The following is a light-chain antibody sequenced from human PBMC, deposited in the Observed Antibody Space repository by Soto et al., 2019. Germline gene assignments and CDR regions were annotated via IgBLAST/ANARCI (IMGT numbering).Light chain of an antibody. CDR3: AAWDDSLSGVV. V-gene: IGLV1-47*01. Sequence: QSVLTQPPSVSGAPGQRVTISCTGSSSNIGAGYDVHWYQQRPGTAPKLLIYRNDQRPSGVPDRFSGSMSGTAASLAIGGLRSEDEADYYCAAWDDSLSGVVFGGGTKLTVL. CDR1: SSNIGAGYD. J-gene: IGLJ2*01. CDR2: RND.